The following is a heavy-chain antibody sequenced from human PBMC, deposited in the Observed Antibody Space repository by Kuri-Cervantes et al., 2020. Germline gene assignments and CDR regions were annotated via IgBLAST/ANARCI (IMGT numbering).Heavy chain of an antibody. J-gene: IGHJ5*02. D-gene: IGHD4-17*01. CDR3: VRGRRLRGWFDP. V-gene: IGHV4-34*01. CDR2: IIHSGTT. Sequence: WVRQTPGKGLEWIGEIIHSGTTNYNPSLKSRLTISVDTSKNQFSLKLNSVTAADTAVYYCVRGRRLRGWFDPWGQGTLVTVSS.